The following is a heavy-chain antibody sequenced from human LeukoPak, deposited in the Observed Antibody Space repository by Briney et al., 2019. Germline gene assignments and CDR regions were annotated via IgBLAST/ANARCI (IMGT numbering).Heavy chain of an antibody. J-gene: IGHJ4*02. Sequence: GGSLRLSCAASGFTFSSYAMHRVRQAPGKGLEWVAVISYDGSNKYYADSVKGRFTISRDNSKSTLFLQMNSLRGEDTAVYYCARDRTRDGYNQGRVFDYWGQGTLVTVSS. D-gene: IGHD5-24*01. CDR1: GFTFSSYA. CDR2: ISYDGSNK. V-gene: IGHV3-30-3*01. CDR3: ARDRTRDGYNQGRVFDY.